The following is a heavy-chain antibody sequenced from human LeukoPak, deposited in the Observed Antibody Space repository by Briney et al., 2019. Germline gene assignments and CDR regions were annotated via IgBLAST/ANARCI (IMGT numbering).Heavy chain of an antibody. CDR2: ISSSSSYI. Sequence: GGSLRLSSAASGFTFNTYNMNWVRQAPGKGLEWVSSISSSSSYIYYADSVKGRFTISRDNAKNSLYLQMNSLRAEDTAVYYCARVTGDRSYYYMDVWGKGTTVTVSS. CDR1: GFTFNTYN. CDR3: ARVTGDRSYYYMDV. V-gene: IGHV3-21*01. D-gene: IGHD7-27*01. J-gene: IGHJ6*03.